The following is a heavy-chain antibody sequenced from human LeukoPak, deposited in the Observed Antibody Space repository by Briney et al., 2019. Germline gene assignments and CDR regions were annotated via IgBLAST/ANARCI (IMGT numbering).Heavy chain of an antibody. CDR1: GFTFSSYG. D-gene: IGHD3-22*01. V-gene: IGHV3-23*01. CDR2: ISGSGGST. J-gene: IGHJ2*01. CDR3: AKVDSSVYYGTWYFDL. Sequence: GGTLRLSCTASGFTFSSYGMSWVRQAPGKGLEWVSAISGSGGSTYYADSVKGRFTIYRDNSKNTLYLQMNSLRDEDTAGYYFAKVDSSVYYGTWYFDLWGRSNLVTVSS.